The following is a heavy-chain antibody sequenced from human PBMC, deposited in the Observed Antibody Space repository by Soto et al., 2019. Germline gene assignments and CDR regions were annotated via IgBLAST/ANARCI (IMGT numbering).Heavy chain of an antibody. CDR3: ARHPSTTGNYFLFDY. D-gene: IGHD3-10*01. CDR1: GDSINSGRHY. CDR2: IFYDGST. V-gene: IGHV4-39*01. J-gene: IGHJ4*02. Sequence: QLQLQEWGPGLVKPSETLSLTCSVSGDSINSGRHYWGWIRQPPGKGREWIGSIFYDGSTFYKASLKSRVTVSVDTPKYVLSLRLSSVTAADTDVYFCARHPSTTGNYFLFDYWGQGALVTVSS.